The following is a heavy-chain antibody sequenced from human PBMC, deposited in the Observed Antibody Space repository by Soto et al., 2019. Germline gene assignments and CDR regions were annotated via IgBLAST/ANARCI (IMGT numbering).Heavy chain of an antibody. J-gene: IGHJ4*02. V-gene: IGHV1-69*04. CDR1: GGTFSIYT. Sequence: SVKVSCKASGGTFSIYTISWVRKAPGQGLEWMGRIIPILGIANYAQKFQGRVTITADKSTSTAYMELSSLRSEDTAVYYCAREYDSSGYYPGTPPPGWGQGTLVTVSS. D-gene: IGHD3-22*01. CDR2: IIPILGIA. CDR3: AREYDSSGYYPGTPPPG.